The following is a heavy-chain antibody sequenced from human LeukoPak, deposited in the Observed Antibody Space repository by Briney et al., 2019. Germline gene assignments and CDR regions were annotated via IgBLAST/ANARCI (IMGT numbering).Heavy chain of an antibody. J-gene: IGHJ4*02. CDR1: GFTFISYA. Sequence: GGSLRLSCAASGFTFISYAMSWVRQAPGKGLEWVSGVSGSDGITYYADSVKGRFAVSRNNSKNTLYLQMNSLRAEDTAVYYCARDCCGEWYFFDYWGQGTLVTGSS. CDR3: ARDCCGEWYFFDY. CDR2: VSGSDGIT. D-gene: IGHD3-10*01. V-gene: IGHV3-23*01.